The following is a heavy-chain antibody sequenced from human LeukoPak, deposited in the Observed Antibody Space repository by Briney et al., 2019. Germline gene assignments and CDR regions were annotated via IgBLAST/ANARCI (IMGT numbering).Heavy chain of an antibody. CDR3: AGASYDSSGVH. D-gene: IGHD3-22*01. CDR1: GGSISSYY. Sequence: SETLSLXCTVSGGSISSYYWSWIRQPPGKGLEWIGYIYYSGSTNYNPSLKSRVTISVDTSKNQFSLKLSSVTAADTAVYYCAGASYDSSGVHWGQGTLGTVSS. V-gene: IGHV4-59*01. J-gene: IGHJ4*02. CDR2: IYYSGST.